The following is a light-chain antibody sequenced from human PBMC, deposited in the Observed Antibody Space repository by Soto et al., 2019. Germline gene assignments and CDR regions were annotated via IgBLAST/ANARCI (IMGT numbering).Light chain of an antibody. V-gene: IGLV1-51*01. CDR3: ASWDRSLSAIL. Sequence: QSVLTQPPSVSAAPGQTVTISCSGSSSNIGTNYVSWYQQLPGTAPKLLIFDTNQRPSGIPDRFSGSKSGTSATLGITGLQTGDEADYYCASWDRSLSAILFGGGTKLTVL. CDR1: SSNIGTNY. CDR2: DTN. J-gene: IGLJ2*01.